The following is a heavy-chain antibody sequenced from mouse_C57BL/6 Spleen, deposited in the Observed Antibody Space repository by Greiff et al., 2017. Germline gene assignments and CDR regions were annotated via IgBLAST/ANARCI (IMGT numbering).Heavy chain of an antibody. Sequence: QVQLQQPGAELVMPGASVKLSCKASGYTFTSYWMHWVKQRPGQGLEWIGEIDPFDSYTNYNQKFKGKSTLTVDKSSSTAYMQLSSLTSEDSAVYYCARRDYSNLNYFDYWGQGTTLTVSS. CDR2: IDPFDSYT. CDR3: ARRDYSNLNYFDY. V-gene: IGHV1-69*01. D-gene: IGHD2-5*01. CDR1: GYTFTSYW. J-gene: IGHJ2*01.